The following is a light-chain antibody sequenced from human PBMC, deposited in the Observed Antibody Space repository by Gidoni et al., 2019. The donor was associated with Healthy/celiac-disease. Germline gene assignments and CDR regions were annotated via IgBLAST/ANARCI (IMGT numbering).Light chain of an antibody. CDR1: QSVSSN. Sequence: EIVMTQSPATLSVSPGERATLSCRAIQSVSSNLACYQQKPGQAPRLLIYGASTRATGIPARFSGSESGTGFTLTISSLQSEDFAVYYCQQYNNWPPITFGQGKRLEIK. CDR2: GAS. J-gene: IGKJ5*01. V-gene: IGKV3-15*01. CDR3: QQYNNWPPIT.